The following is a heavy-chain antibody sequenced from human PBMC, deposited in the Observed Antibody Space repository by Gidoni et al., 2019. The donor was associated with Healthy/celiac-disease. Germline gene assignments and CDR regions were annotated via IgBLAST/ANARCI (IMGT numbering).Heavy chain of an antibody. V-gene: IGHV3-21*01. J-gene: IGHJ5*02. D-gene: IGHD3-3*01. CDR2: ISSSSSYI. CDR1: GFTFSSYS. Sequence: EVQLVESGGGLVKPGGSLRLSCAASGFTFSSYSMNWVRQAPGKGLEWVSSISSSSSYIYYADSVKGRFTISRDNAKNSLYLQMNSLRAEDTAVYYCARRGNAIFGVVIIPEPNWFDPWGQGTLVTVSS. CDR3: ARRGNAIFGVVIIPEPNWFDP.